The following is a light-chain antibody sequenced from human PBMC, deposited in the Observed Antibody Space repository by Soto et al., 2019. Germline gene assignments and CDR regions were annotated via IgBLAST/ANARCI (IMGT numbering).Light chain of an antibody. Sequence: EIALTQSPATLSLSPGERATLSCRASQSIRNFLAWYQQKPGQAPRLLIYDASNRATGIPARFSGSGSRTDFTLTISSLEPEDFAVYYCQQRSNWPLITFGQGTRLEIK. V-gene: IGKV3-11*01. CDR1: QSIRNF. CDR2: DAS. CDR3: QQRSNWPLIT. J-gene: IGKJ5*01.